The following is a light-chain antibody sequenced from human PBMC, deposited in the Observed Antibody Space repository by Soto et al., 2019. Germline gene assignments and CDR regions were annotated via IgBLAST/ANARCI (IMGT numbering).Light chain of an antibody. J-gene: IGKJ1*01. CDR1: QSISSY. CDR3: QQSYSTPWT. Sequence: DLQMTQSPSSLSASVGARVTITCRASQSISSYLNWYQQKPGKAPKLLIYAASSLQSGVPSRFSGSGSGTDLTLTISSLQPEDCATYYCQQSYSTPWTFGQGTKVDIK. V-gene: IGKV1-39*01. CDR2: AAS.